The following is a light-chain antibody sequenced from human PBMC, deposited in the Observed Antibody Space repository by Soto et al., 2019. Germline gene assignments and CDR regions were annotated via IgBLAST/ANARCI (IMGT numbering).Light chain of an antibody. CDR2: DVS. Sequence: QSALTQPASVSGSPGQSITISCTGTSSDVGGYNYVSWYQQHPGKAPKLMIYDVSNRPSGVSNRFSGSKSGNTASLTISGLHAEDEADYYCSSSTSNSTLGVFGGGTKLTVL. J-gene: IGLJ2*01. CDR3: SSSTSNSTLGV. CDR1: SSDVGGYNY. V-gene: IGLV2-14*01.